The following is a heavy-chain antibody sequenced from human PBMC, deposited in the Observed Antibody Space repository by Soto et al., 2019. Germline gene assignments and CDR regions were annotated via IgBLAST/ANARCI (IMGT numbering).Heavy chain of an antibody. CDR3: AREPPNIAVAGRAHY. D-gene: IGHD6-19*01. Sequence: EVQLVESGGGLVQPGGSLRLSCAASGFTFSSYWMSWVRQAPGKGLEWVANIKQDGSEKYYVDSVKGRFTISRDNAKNALSLQMNSLRAEDTAVYYCAREPPNIAVAGRAHYWGQGTLVTVSS. CDR1: GFTFSSYW. CDR2: IKQDGSEK. V-gene: IGHV3-7*01. J-gene: IGHJ4*02.